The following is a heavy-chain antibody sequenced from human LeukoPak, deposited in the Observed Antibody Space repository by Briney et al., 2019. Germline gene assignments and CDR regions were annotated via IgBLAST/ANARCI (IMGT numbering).Heavy chain of an antibody. CDR1: GGSISSYY. J-gene: IGHJ6*03. CDR2: IYYSGST. CDR3: ARVSSLYYYYMDV. V-gene: IGHV4-59*01. Sequence: SETLSLTCTVSGGSISSYYWSWIRQPPGKGLEWIGYIYYSGSTNYNPSLKSRVTISVDTSKNQFPLKLSSVTAADTAVYYCARVSSLYYYYMDVWGKGTTVTVSS.